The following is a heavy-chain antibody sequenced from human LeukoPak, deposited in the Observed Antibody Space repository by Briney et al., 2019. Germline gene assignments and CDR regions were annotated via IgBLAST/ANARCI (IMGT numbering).Heavy chain of an antibody. Sequence: GGSLRLSCAASGFTFSSYAMHWVRQAPGKGLEWVAVISYDGSNKYYADSVKGRFTISRDNSKNTLYLQMNSLRAEDTAVYYCARAPRHYCSSTSCYSYYFGYWGQGTLVTVSS. CDR3: ARAPRHYCSSTSCYSYYFGY. CDR1: GFTFSSYA. J-gene: IGHJ4*02. V-gene: IGHV3-30*04. CDR2: ISYDGSNK. D-gene: IGHD2-2*01.